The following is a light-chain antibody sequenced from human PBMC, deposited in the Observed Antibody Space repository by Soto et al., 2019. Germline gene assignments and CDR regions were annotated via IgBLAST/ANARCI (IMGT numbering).Light chain of an antibody. CDR2: DAS. V-gene: IGKV1-5*01. CDR3: QQYNTYSWT. CDR1: QSIRDW. Sequence: EIQMTQSPSTLPAYVGDRVTITCRASQSIRDWLAWYQQKPGKAPKLLIFDASTLESGVPSRFSGSGSGTQFTLTISSLQPDDFATYYCQQYNTYSWTFGQGTKVDIK. J-gene: IGKJ1*01.